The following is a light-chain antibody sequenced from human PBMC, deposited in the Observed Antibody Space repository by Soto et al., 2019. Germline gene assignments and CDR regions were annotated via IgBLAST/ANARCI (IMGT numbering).Light chain of an antibody. Sequence: EIVMTQSPATLSVSAGERATLSYRASQSINSHLAWYQQRPGQAPRLLIYGASTRATDVPDRFSGSASGTEFTLTISSLQSEDSAVYYCQQYENWPPNSFGQGTKLEI. V-gene: IGKV3-15*01. CDR3: QQYENWPPNS. CDR2: GAS. J-gene: IGKJ2*03. CDR1: QSINSH.